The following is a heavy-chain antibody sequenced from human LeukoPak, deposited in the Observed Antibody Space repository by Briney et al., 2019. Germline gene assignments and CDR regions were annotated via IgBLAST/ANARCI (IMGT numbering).Heavy chain of an antibody. CDR3: AKDLIAVAGTFDY. CDR1: GFSFSSYA. CDR2: IGDSGEST. V-gene: IGHV3-23*01. D-gene: IGHD6-19*01. Sequence: GGSLRLSCAASGFSFSSYAMSWVRQAPGKGLERVSGIGDSGESTYYADFVKGRFTISRDNSKNALYLQMNSLRAEDTAIYYCAKDLIAVAGTFDYWGQGTLVTVSS. J-gene: IGHJ4*02.